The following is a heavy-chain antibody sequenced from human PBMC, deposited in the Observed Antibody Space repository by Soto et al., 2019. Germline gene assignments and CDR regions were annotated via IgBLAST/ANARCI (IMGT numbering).Heavy chain of an antibody. D-gene: IGHD6-13*01. V-gene: IGHV1-3*01. Sequence: QVQLVQSGTEVKKPGASVKVSCKASGYTFTSYGIHWVRQAPGQRLEWMGWINAANGDTKYSPKFRGRVTITRDTSASTAYRELSSLRSEDTAVYYCVRRHVSATGIDWFDPWGQGTLVTVSS. CDR2: INAANGDT. CDR3: VRRHVSATGIDWFDP. CDR1: GYTFTSYG. J-gene: IGHJ5*02.